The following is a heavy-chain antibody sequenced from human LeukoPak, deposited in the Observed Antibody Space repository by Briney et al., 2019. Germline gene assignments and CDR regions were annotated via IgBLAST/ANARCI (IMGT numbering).Heavy chain of an antibody. D-gene: IGHD3-9*01. Sequence: GGSLRLSCAASGFTFSSYGMSWVRQAPGKGLEWVSAISGSGGSTYYADSVKGRFTISRDNSKNTLYLQMNSLRAEDTAVYYCAKGVLRYFDWFPFDYWGQGTLVTVSS. CDR2: ISGSGGST. CDR3: AKGVLRYFDWFPFDY. V-gene: IGHV3-23*01. J-gene: IGHJ4*02. CDR1: GFTFSSYG.